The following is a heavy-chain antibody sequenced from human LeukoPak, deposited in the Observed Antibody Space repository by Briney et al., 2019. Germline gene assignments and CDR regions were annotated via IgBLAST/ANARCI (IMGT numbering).Heavy chain of an antibody. CDR2: IIPIFGTA. CDR3: ASDVVVPAAIDDDAFDI. Sequence: SVKVSCKASGGTFSSYAISWVRQAPGQGLEWMGRIIPIFGTANYAQKFQGRVTITTDESTSTAYMELSSLRSEDTAVYYCASDVVVPAAIDDDAFDIWGQGTMVTVSS. D-gene: IGHD2-2*02. V-gene: IGHV1-69*05. CDR1: GGTFSSYA. J-gene: IGHJ3*02.